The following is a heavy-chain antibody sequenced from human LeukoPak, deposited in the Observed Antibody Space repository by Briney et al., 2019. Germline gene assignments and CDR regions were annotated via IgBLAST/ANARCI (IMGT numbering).Heavy chain of an antibody. CDR3: ARASPGHYYDSSGLDY. J-gene: IGHJ4*02. D-gene: IGHD3-22*01. Sequence: SVKVSCKASGYTFTSYGISWVRQAPGQGLEWMGGIIPIFGTANYAQKFQGRVTITADKSTSTAYMELSSLRSEDTAVYYCARASPGHYYDSSGLDYWGQGTLVTVSS. V-gene: IGHV1-69*06. CDR2: IIPIFGTA. CDR1: GYTFTSYG.